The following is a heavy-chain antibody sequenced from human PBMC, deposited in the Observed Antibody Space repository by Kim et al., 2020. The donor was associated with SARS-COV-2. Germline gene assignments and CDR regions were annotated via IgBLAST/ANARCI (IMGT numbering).Heavy chain of an antibody. D-gene: IGHD3-10*01. CDR3: ARDEGYGSGSEIDY. J-gene: IGHJ4*02. CDR1: GFTFSDYY. Sequence: GGSLRLSCAASGFTFSDYYMSWIRQAPGKGLEWVSYISSSSSYTNYADSVKGRFTISRDNAKNSLYLQMNSLRAEDTAVYYCARDEGYGSGSEIDYWGQGTLVTVSS. V-gene: IGHV3-11*06. CDR2: ISSSSSYT.